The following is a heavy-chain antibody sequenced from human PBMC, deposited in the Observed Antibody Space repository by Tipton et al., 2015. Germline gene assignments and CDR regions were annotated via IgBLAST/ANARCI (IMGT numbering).Heavy chain of an antibody. J-gene: IGHJ4*02. CDR3: ACQDYDSLTRDYQTVDY. CDR2: ISHSGNT. V-gene: IGHV4-38-2*01. CDR1: AYSISSDYY. D-gene: IGHD3-9*01. Sequence: TLSLTCAVSAYSISSDYYWGWIRQPPGKGLEWIGSISHSGNTYYNPSLKSRVTMSRDTSKNQFPLKLTSVTAADTAVYYCACQDYDSLTRDYQTVDYWGQGTLVTVSS.